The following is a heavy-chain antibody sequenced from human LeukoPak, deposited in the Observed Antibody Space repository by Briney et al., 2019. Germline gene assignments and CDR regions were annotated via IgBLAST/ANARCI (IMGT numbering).Heavy chain of an antibody. CDR1: GFTFSSYS. D-gene: IGHD3-3*01. CDR2: ISSSSSTI. Sequence: PGGSLRLSCAASGFTFSSYSMNWVRQAPGKGLEWVSYISSSSSTIYYADSVKGQFTISRDNAKNSLYLQMNSLRAEDTAVYYCVRFLEWFDYWGQGTLVTVSS. CDR3: VRFLEWFDY. V-gene: IGHV3-48*01. J-gene: IGHJ4*02.